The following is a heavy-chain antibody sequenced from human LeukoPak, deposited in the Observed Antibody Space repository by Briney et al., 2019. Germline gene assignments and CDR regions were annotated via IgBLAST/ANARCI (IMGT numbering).Heavy chain of an antibody. Sequence: GGSLRLSCAASGFTFSSYWMHWVRQAPGKGLVWVSRINSDGSSTSYADSVKGRFTISRDNAKNTLYLQMNSLRAEDTAVYCCAREAAMGYYFDYWGQGTLVTVSS. CDR2: INSDGSST. CDR3: AREAAMGYYFDY. CDR1: GFTFSSYW. D-gene: IGHD2-2*01. J-gene: IGHJ4*02. V-gene: IGHV3-74*01.